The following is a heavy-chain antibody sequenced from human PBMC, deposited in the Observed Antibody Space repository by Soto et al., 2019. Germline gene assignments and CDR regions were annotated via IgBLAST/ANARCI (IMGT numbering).Heavy chain of an antibody. Sequence: TSETLSLTCAVYGGSFSGYYWSWIRQPPGKGLEWIGEINHSGSTNYNPSLKSRVTISVDTSKNQFSLKLSSVTAADTAVYYCARGKYYDFWSGYGVYYYMDVWGKGTTVTVSS. CDR2: INHSGST. CDR3: ARGKYYDFWSGYGVYYYMDV. V-gene: IGHV4-34*01. D-gene: IGHD3-3*01. CDR1: GGSFSGYY. J-gene: IGHJ6*03.